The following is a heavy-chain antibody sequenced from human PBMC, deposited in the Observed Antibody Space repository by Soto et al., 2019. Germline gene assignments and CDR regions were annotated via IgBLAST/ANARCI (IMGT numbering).Heavy chain of an antibody. CDR3: ARDSGMIRGSYGVDV. Sequence: PXGSLSLSFAASGFTFTRYSMNWVRQAPGKGLEWVSVIYRSGATYYPDSVRGRFTASRDYSHNTLYLQMDSLRVEDTAVYYCARDSGMIRGSYGVDVWGPGTTVTVSS. CDR1: GFTFTRYS. CDR2: IYRSGAT. D-gene: IGHD3-10*01. J-gene: IGHJ6*02. V-gene: IGHV3-53*01.